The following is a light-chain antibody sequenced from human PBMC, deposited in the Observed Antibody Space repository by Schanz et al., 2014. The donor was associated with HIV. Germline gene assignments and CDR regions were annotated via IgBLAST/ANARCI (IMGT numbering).Light chain of an antibody. CDR2: DDN. V-gene: IGLV1-40*01. J-gene: IGLJ3*02. CDR1: SSNFGAGSD. Sequence: QSILAQPLSVSGAPGQRVTISCTGSSSNFGAGSDVHWYRHLPGTAPKLLIYDDNNRPSGVPARFSGSKSGSSASLAISGLQAEDEADYHCCSFAGTIWVFGGGTKLTVL. CDR3: CSFAGTIWV.